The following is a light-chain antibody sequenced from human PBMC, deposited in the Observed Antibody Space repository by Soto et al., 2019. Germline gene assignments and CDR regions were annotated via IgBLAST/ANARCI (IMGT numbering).Light chain of an antibody. CDR3: QENYSTPGLT. V-gene: IGKV1-39*01. CDR1: QSIDTS. J-gene: IGKJ4*01. Sequence: DFQVTQSPSSLSASVGDRVTITCRASQSIDTSLNWYQQRPGKAPKLLIDAASTLQSGVPSRFSGSGSWTDFTLTISSLQPEDCATYYCQENYSTPGLTFGGGTKVEI. CDR2: AAS.